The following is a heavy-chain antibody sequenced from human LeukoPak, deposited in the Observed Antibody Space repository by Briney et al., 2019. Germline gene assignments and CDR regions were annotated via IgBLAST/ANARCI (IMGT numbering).Heavy chain of an antibody. CDR1: GGSISSGGYY. V-gene: IGHV4-31*03. D-gene: IGHD6-13*01. CDR2: IYYSGST. J-gene: IGHJ4*02. Sequence: PSETLSLTCTVSGGSISSGGYYWSWIRQHPGKGLEWIGYIYYSGSTYYNPSLKSRVTISVDTSKNQFSLKLSSVTAADTAVYYCARDRLAAGVDYWGQGTPVTVSS. CDR3: ARDRLAAGVDY.